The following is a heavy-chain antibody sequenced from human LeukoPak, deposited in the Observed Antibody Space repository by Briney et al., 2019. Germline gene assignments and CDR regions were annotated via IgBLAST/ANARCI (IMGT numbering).Heavy chain of an antibody. V-gene: IGHV1-8*01. CDR3: ARGGCSSTSCYEGYYYYGMDV. CDR1: GYTFTSYD. Sequence: ASVRVSFKASGYTFTSYDINWVRQAPGEGVERMGWMNPNSGNTGYAQKFQGRVTMTRNTSISTAYIELSSLRSEDTAVYYCARGGCSSTSCYEGYYYYGMDVWGQGTTVTVSS. CDR2: MNPNSGNT. D-gene: IGHD2-2*01. J-gene: IGHJ6*02.